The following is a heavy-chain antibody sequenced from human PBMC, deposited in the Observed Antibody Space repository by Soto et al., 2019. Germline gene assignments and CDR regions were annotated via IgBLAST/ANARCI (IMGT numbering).Heavy chain of an antibody. V-gene: IGHV2-26*01. J-gene: IGHJ6*02. CDR3: ARTVEIYYGMDV. Sequence: QVTLKESGPVLVKPTETVTLTCTVSGFSFSNVRMGVSWIRQPPGKALEWLAHIFSIDEKSYSTSLKSRLTISKDTSKSQVVLTMTNMEPVDTATYYCARTVEIYYGMDVWGQGTTVTVSS. D-gene: IGHD6-19*01. CDR1: GFSFSNVRMG. CDR2: IFSIDEK.